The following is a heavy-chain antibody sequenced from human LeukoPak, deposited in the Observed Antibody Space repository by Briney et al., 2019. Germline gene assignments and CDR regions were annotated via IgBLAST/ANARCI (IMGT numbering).Heavy chain of an antibody. V-gene: IGHV4-39*01. J-gene: IGHJ4*02. CDR1: GGSISSSSYY. D-gene: IGHD3-10*01. CDR3: ARTRYYYNSRSYGAPYYFDY. Sequence: SETLSLTCTVSGGSISSSSYYWGWIRQPPGKGLEWIGSIYYSGSTYYNPSLKSRVTISEDTYKNQFSLKMSAVTAADTAVYYCARTRYYYNSRSYGAPYYFDYWGQGTLVTVSS. CDR2: IYYSGST.